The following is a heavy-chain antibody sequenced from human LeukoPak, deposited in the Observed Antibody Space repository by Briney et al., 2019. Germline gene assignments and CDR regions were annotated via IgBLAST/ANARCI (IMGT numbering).Heavy chain of an antibody. CDR3: AKGFGLGSGWYVDY. CDR1: GFTFSRYA. CDR2: ISASGDST. D-gene: IGHD6-19*01. Sequence: GGSLRLSCAASGFTFSRYAMNWVRQAPGEGLEWVSVISASGDSTYYADSVKGRFTISRDNSENTLYLLMNTLRAEDTAVYYCAKGFGLGSGWYVDYWGQGTLVTVSS. J-gene: IGHJ4*02. V-gene: IGHV3-23*01.